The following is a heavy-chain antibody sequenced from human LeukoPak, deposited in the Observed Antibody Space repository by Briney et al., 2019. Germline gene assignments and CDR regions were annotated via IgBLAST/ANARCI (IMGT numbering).Heavy chain of an antibody. Sequence: GGSLRLSCAASGFTFSSYAMSWVRQAPAKGLEWVSAISGSGGSTHYADSVKGRFTISRDNSKNTLYLQMNSLRAEDTAVYYCATYSSLNRREFQYWGQGTLLTVSS. J-gene: IGHJ1*01. CDR2: ISGSGGST. CDR3: ATYSSLNRREFQY. D-gene: IGHD3-22*01. CDR1: GFTFSSYA. V-gene: IGHV3-23*01.